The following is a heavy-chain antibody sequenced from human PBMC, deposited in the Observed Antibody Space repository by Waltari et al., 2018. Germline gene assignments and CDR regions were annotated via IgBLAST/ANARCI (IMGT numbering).Heavy chain of an antibody. V-gene: IGHV4-59*11. CDR2: IYYGGDK. D-gene: IGHD3-3*01. Sequence: QVDLQQAGPGLVRPSETLSLTCSVSGGFISSHYWSWIRQSPGKGLEWIGFIYYGGDKNYNPSFKSRGTISVDTSKSQVSLVLTSVTAADTAVYFCAGTTWRFGNNIDSWGQGTLVTVSS. CDR1: GGFISSHY. CDR3: AGTTWRFGNNIDS. J-gene: IGHJ4*02.